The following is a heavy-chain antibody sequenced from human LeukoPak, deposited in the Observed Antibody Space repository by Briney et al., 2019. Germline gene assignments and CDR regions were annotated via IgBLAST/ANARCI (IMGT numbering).Heavy chain of an antibody. Sequence: TGGSLRLSCAASGFTFSSYAMSWVRQAPGKGLEWVSSISGSGDSTYYADSVKGRFTISRDNSKNTLCLQMNSLRPEDTAVYYCAKQPYCTNGVCYARYYFDYWGQGTLVTVSS. V-gene: IGHV3-23*01. CDR1: GFTFSSYA. CDR2: ISGSGDST. D-gene: IGHD2-8*01. CDR3: AKQPYCTNGVCYARYYFDY. J-gene: IGHJ4*02.